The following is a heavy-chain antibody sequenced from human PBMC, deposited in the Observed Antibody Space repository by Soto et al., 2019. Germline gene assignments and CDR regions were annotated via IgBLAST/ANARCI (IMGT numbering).Heavy chain of an antibody. CDR1: EFSFDDYA. Sequence: QPGGSLRLSCAASEFSFDDYAMSWVRQAPGKGLEWVSSITYTGVSTYYVDSVKGRFTISRDNSKDTLYLQMNSLRAEETAIYYCAKASVWYPYFDSWGQGILVTVSS. V-gene: IGHV3-23*01. CDR3: AKASVWYPYFDS. J-gene: IGHJ4*02. D-gene: IGHD6-13*01. CDR2: ITYTGVST.